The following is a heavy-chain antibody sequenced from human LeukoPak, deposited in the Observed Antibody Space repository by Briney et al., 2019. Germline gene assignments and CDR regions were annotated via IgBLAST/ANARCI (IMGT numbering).Heavy chain of an antibody. V-gene: IGHV3-9*01. CDR3: AKDISPWIQVDAFDI. D-gene: IGHD5-18*01. CDR2: ISWNSGSI. CDR1: GFTFSSYW. Sequence: GGSLRLSCAASGFTFSSYWMHWVRQAPGQGLEWVSGISWNSGSIGYADSEKGRFTISRDNAKNSLYLQMNSLRAEDTALYYCAKDISPWIQVDAFDIWGQGTMVTVSS. J-gene: IGHJ3*02.